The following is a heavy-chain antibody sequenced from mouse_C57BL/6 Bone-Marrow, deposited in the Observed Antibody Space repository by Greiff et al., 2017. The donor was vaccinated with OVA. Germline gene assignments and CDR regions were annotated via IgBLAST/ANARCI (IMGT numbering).Heavy chain of an antibody. Sequence: EVQLQQSGPVLVKPGASVKMSCKASGYTFTDYYMNWVKQSHGKSLEWIGVINPYNGGTSYNQKFKGKATLTVDKSSSPAYMELNSLTSEDSAVYYCARSITVVDYWGQGTTLTVAS. V-gene: IGHV1-19*01. CDR3: ARSITVVDY. D-gene: IGHD1-1*01. J-gene: IGHJ2*01. CDR2: INPYNGGT. CDR1: GYTFTDYY.